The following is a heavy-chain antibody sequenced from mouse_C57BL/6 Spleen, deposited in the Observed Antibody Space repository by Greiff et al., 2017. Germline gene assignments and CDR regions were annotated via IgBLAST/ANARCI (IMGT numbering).Heavy chain of an antibody. V-gene: IGHV5-17*01. D-gene: IGHD2-2*01. J-gene: IGHJ4*01. CDR3: ARRRKNGYYDAMDY. Sequence: EVKVVESGGGLVKPGGSLKLSCAASGFTFSDYGMHWVRQAPEKGLEWVAYISSGSSTIYYADTVKGRFTISRDNAKNTLFLQMTSLRSEDTAMYYCARRRKNGYYDAMDYWGQGTSVTVSS. CDR2: ISSGSSTI. CDR1: GFTFSDYG.